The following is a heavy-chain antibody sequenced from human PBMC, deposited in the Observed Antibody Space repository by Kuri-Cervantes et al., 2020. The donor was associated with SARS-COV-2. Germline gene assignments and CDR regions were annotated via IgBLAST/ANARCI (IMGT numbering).Heavy chain of an antibody. J-gene: IGHJ5*02. CDR2: ISFDESTA. D-gene: IGHD3-3*01. Sequence: GGSLRLSCAASGFPFSDSAMNWLRQAPGKGLEWVSVISFDESTAYYADSVKGRFTISRGNAKNSPYLQMNSLRAEDTALYHCARAGGGYDFWSGLYNWFDPWGQGTLVTVSS. CDR1: GFPFSDSA. V-gene: IGHV3-30*04. CDR3: ARAGGGYDFWSGLYNWFDP.